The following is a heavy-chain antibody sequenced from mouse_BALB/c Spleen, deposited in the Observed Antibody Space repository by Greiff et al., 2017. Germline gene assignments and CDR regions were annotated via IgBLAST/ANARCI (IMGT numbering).Heavy chain of an antibody. J-gene: IGHJ3*01. V-gene: IGHV14-1*02. CDR1: GFNIKDYY. D-gene: IGHD2-2*01. CDR3: ARHGYTGAWFAY. CDR2: IDPENGNT. Sequence: VHVKQSGAELVRPGALVKLSCKASGFNIKDYYMHWVKQRPEQGLEWIGWIDPENGNTIYDPKFQGKASITADTSSNTAYLQLSSLTSEDTAVYYCARHGYTGAWFAYWGQGTLVTVSA.